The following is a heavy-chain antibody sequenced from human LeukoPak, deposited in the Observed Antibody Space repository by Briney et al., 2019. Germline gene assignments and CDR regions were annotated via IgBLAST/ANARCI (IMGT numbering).Heavy chain of an antibody. CDR2: ISGSGGST. Sequence: GGTLRLSCAASGFTFSSCGMSWVRQAPGKGLEWVSAISGSGGSTYYADSVKGRFTISRDDSKNTLYLQMNSLRVEDTAVYYCAKELYGSGSNPDYWGQGTLVTVSS. J-gene: IGHJ4*02. CDR1: GFTFSSCG. CDR3: AKELYGSGSNPDY. D-gene: IGHD3-10*01. V-gene: IGHV3-23*01.